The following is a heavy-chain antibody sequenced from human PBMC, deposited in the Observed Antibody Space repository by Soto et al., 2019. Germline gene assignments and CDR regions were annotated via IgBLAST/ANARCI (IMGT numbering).Heavy chain of an antibody. J-gene: IGHJ5*02. D-gene: IGHD4-4*01. Sequence: GGSLRLSCAAAGFTFGNHWLNWVRQAPGKGLLSVSQIKGYWGSTNYADSVRGRFTISKDESTSTAYMELSSLRSEDTAVYYCARVIDYSPAWFDPWGQGTLVTVSS. CDR3: ARVIDYSPAWFDP. V-gene: IGHV3-74*01. CDR1: GFTFGNHW. CDR2: IKGYWGST.